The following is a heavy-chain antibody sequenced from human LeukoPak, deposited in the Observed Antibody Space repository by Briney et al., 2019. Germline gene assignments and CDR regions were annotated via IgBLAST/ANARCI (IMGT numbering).Heavy chain of an antibody. CDR3: AGLVGRYSSGLYYYYFDY. D-gene: IGHD3-22*01. CDR2: MYLSGTT. J-gene: IGHJ4*02. Sequence: PSETLSLTCTISGDSINSLDLWSWVRQPPGKGLEWIGEMYLSGTTHSNPSVKSRVTISIDKSKNQFFLNLSSVTAADTAVYYCAGLVGRYSSGLYYYYFDYWGQGTLVTVSS. V-gene: IGHV4-4*02. CDR1: GDSINSLDL.